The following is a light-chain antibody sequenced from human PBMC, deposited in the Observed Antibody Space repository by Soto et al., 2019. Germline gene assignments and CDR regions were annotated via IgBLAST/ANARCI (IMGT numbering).Light chain of an antibody. J-gene: IGLJ2*01. Sequence: QSVLTQPPSASGAPGQSVSISCSGSISNIGSNTVNWYQQLPGTAPRLLIYNDDRRPSGVPDRISGSKSGTSASLAISGLQPEDEADYHCAVWDDSLGGFVAFGGGTKLTVL. V-gene: IGLV1-44*01. CDR2: NDD. CDR3: AVWDDSLGGFVA. CDR1: ISNIGSNT.